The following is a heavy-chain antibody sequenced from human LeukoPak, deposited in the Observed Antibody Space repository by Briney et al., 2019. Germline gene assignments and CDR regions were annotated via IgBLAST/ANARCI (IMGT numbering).Heavy chain of an antibody. CDR3: ARAERTLICGGWYNY. J-gene: IGHJ4*02. Sequence: PSETLSLTCTVSGYSISSGYYWGWIRQPPGKGLEWIGSIYHSGSTYYNPSLKSRVTISVDTSKNQFSLKLSSVTAADTAVYYCARAERTLICGGWYNYWGQGTLVTVSS. CDR2: IYHSGST. D-gene: IGHD6-19*01. CDR1: GYSISSGYY. V-gene: IGHV4-38-2*02.